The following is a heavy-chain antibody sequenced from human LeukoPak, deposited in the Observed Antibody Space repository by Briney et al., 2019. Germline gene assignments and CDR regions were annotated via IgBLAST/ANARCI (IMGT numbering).Heavy chain of an antibody. Sequence: GASVKVSCKASGYTFTSYGISWVRQAPGQGLEWMGIINPSGGSTSYAQKFQGRVTMTRDMSTSTDYMELSSLRSEDTAVYYCAKEYCSSTSCSSGFDPWGQGTLVTVSS. J-gene: IGHJ5*02. CDR2: INPSGGST. CDR1: GYTFTSYG. V-gene: IGHV1-46*01. D-gene: IGHD2-2*01. CDR3: AKEYCSSTSCSSGFDP.